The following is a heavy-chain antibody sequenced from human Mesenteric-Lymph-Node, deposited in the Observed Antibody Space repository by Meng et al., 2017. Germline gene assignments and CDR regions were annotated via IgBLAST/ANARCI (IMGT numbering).Heavy chain of an antibody. V-gene: IGHV3-66*03. D-gene: IGHD3-10*01. Sequence: GESLKISCAASGFIVNNNYMSWVRQAPGKGLEWVSVIYSCGKTYYADSVQGRFTISRDNPKNTLHLQTNSLRAEDTAVYYCARVSRVTMVRGVINYYYYGMDVWGQGTTVTGSS. J-gene: IGHJ6*02. CDR2: IYSCGKT. CDR3: ARVSRVTMVRGVINYYYYGMDV. CDR1: GFIVNNNY.